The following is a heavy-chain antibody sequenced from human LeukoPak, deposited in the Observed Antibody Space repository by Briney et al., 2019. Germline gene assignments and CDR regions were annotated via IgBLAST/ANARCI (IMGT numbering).Heavy chain of an antibody. Sequence: SETLSLTCTVSGGSISTSNYYWGWIRQPPGKGLEWIGNIFYSGSTYYSPSLRSRVTISVDTSKNQFSLKLSSVTAADTAVYYCAREADRWFDPWGQGTLVTVSS. CDR1: GGSISTSNYY. J-gene: IGHJ5*02. CDR3: AREADRWFDP. V-gene: IGHV4-39*07. CDR2: IFYSGST.